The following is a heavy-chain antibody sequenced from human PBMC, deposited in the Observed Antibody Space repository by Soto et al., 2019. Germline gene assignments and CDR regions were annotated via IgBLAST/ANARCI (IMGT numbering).Heavy chain of an antibody. CDR1: GFIFSNYG. Sequence: QVQLVESGGGVAQPGRSLRLSCAASGFIFSNYGIHWVRQAPGKGLEWVASISYDGSDKYYADSVKGRFTITRDNAKDTLCLQMDSLRAGDTAVYYCAKTRWERYYSDCFDYWGQGALVTVSS. J-gene: IGHJ4*02. D-gene: IGHD3-10*01. CDR2: ISYDGSDK. CDR3: AKTRWERYYSDCFDY. V-gene: IGHV3-30*18.